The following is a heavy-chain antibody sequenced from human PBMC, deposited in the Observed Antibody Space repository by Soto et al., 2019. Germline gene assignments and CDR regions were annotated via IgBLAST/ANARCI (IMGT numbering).Heavy chain of an antibody. J-gene: IGHJ3*02. CDR2: IWYDGSNK. Sequence: GGSLRLSCAASGFTFSSYGMHWVRQAPGKGLEWVAVIWYDGSNKYYADSVKGRFTISRDNSKNTLYLQMNSLRAEDTAVYYCARDRLIEWQWLVIDAFDIWGQGTMVTVSS. CDR1: GFTFSSYG. D-gene: IGHD6-19*01. CDR3: ARDRLIEWQWLVIDAFDI. V-gene: IGHV3-33*01.